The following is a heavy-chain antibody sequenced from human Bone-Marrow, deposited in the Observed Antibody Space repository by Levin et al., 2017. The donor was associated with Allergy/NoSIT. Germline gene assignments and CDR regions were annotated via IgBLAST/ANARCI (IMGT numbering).Heavy chain of an antibody. V-gene: IGHV1-18*01. J-gene: IGHJ4*02. CDR2: ISGYTGNT. Sequence: GESLKISCKASGYTFTSYAISWVRQAPGQGLEWMGWISGYTGNTNSAENFQGRLTMTTDTSTSTGYMELRSLSSDDTAVYYCARDSAESSGWYGFDYWGQGAQVTVSS. D-gene: IGHD6-19*01. CDR1: GYTFTSYA. CDR3: ARDSAESSGWYGFDY.